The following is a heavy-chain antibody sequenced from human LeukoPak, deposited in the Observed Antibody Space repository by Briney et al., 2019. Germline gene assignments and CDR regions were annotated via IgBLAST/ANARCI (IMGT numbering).Heavy chain of an antibody. J-gene: IGHJ4*02. CDR3: AKEGYGSSTSCYTGIDY. D-gene: IGHD2-2*02. CDR1: GFTFSSYA. V-gene: IGHV3-23*01. Sequence: GGSLRLSCAASGFTFSSYAMSWVRQAPGKGLEWVSAISGSGGSTYYADSVKGRFTISRDNSKNTLHLQMNSLRAEDTAVYYWAKEGYGSSTSCYTGIDYWGQGTLVTVS. CDR2: ISGSGGST.